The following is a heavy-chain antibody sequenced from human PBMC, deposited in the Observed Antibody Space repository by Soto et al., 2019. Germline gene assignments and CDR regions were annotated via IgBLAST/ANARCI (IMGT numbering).Heavy chain of an antibody. CDR1: GGSFSGYY. CDR2: INHSGST. V-gene: IGHV4-34*01. D-gene: IGHD3-10*01. Sequence: SETLSLTCAVYGGSFSGYYWSWIRQPPGKGLEWIGEINHSGSTNYNPSLKSRVTISVDTSKNQFSLKLSSVTAADTAVYYCARGLALNYYGSGSYYKSYAFDIWGQGTMVTVSS. CDR3: ARGLALNYYGSGSYYKSYAFDI. J-gene: IGHJ3*02.